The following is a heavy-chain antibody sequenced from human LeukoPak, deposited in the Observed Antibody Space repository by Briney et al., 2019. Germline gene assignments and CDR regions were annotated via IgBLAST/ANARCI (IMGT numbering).Heavy chain of an antibody. Sequence: PSETLSLTCTVSGYSINNGYYWGWIRQPPGKGLEWIGSIYHSGSTYYKPSLKSRVTISVDTSKNQFSLKLSSVTAADTAVYYCARASYSYDINGWVPFDYWGQGTLVTVSS. CDR3: ARASYSYDINGWVPFDY. J-gene: IGHJ4*02. V-gene: IGHV4-38-2*02. CDR2: IYHSGST. CDR1: GYSINNGYY. D-gene: IGHD3-22*01.